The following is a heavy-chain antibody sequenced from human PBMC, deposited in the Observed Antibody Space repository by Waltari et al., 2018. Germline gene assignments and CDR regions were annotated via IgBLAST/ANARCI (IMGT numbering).Heavy chain of an antibody. V-gene: IGHV3-23*04. Sequence: EVLLVESGGGLVQLGGSMRLSCSASGFSFATYALTLAPQTPRKVPEWLSVISGRGGFTNYADAVEGRFTVSRDNSKNTLYLQMNSLRVEDTAVYYCAKSDFDLSTGGAHYGRDVWGPGATVIVSS. CDR1: GFSFATYA. CDR2: ISGRGGFT. D-gene: IGHD3-9*01. CDR3: AKSDFDLSTGGAHYGRDV. J-gene: IGHJ6*02.